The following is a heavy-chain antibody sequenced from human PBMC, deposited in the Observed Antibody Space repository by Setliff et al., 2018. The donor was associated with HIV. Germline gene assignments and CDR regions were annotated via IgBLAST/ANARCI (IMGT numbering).Heavy chain of an antibody. D-gene: IGHD2-15*01. V-gene: IGHV4-4*07. CDR3: AGENGDCSGGACYFMLDS. CDR2: IFSSGTY. CDR1: NGSINNYF. J-gene: IGHJ4*02. Sequence: PSETLSLTCTVSNGSINNYFWSWIRQPAGKRLEWIGRIFSSGTYNYNPSLRSRVTISVDASNKKFSLNLMSVTAADTAVYYCAGENGDCSGGACYFMLDSWGQGTRVTVSS.